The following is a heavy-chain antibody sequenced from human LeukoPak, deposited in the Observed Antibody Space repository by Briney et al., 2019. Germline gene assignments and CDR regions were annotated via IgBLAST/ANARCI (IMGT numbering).Heavy chain of an antibody. J-gene: IGHJ4*02. CDR1: GGSISTSDYY. CDR3: ARLTKTLNFDH. Sequence: SETLSLTCTVSGGSISTSDYYWSWLRQPPGRELQWLATVYYTGNTYYNPSLKSRLTISVDTSESHFSLMVNSVTAADTAVYYCARLTKTLNFDHWGQGTLVTVSS. CDR2: VYYTGNT. V-gene: IGHV4-39*02.